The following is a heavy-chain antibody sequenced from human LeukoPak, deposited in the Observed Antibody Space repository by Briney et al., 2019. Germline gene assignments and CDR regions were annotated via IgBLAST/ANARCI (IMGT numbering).Heavy chain of an antibody. CDR3: ARSGCPGGSCYLRYSWLDL. CDR1: GFTFSNSD. D-gene: IGHD2-15*01. J-gene: IGHJ5*02. V-gene: IGHV3-21*01. CDR2: ITTSSSYI. Sequence: GGSLRVSCATSGFTFSNSDMNWVRQAPGNGLEWVSSITTSSSYIYYAESVRGRFTISRDNAKNSLYLQMDNLRAEDTAVYYCARSGCPGGSCYLRYSWLDLWGRGTLVTVSS.